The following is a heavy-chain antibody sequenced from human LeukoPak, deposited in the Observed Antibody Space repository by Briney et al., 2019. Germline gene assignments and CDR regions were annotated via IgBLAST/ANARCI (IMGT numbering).Heavy chain of an antibody. CDR2: ISGSGENT. CDR1: GFTFSSYG. Sequence: PGGSLRLSCAASGFTFSSYGMNWVRQAPGKGLEWVSSISGSGENTYYADSVKGRFTISRDNSKNTLSLQMNSLRAEDTAVYYCAKGSVNYDILTGSYFDYWGQGTLVTVSS. D-gene: IGHD3-9*01. J-gene: IGHJ4*02. V-gene: IGHV3-23*01. CDR3: AKGSVNYDILTGSYFDY.